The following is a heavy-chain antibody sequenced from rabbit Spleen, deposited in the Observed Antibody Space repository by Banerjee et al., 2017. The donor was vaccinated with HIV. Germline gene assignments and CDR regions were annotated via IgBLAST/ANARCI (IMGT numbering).Heavy chain of an antibody. CDR1: GFDLSSNYF. Sequence: QSLEESGGGLVKPEGSLTLTCKASGFDLSSNYFLCWFGQAPGKGLEWIACFYTGSGGTYYASWAKGRFTISKTSSTTVTLQMTSLTVADTATYFCARGSATMTMVITGFYLSLWGPGTLVTVS. V-gene: IGHV1S40*01. CDR3: ARGSATMTMVITGFYLSL. J-gene: IGHJ4*01. CDR2: FYTGSGGT. D-gene: IGHD2-1*01.